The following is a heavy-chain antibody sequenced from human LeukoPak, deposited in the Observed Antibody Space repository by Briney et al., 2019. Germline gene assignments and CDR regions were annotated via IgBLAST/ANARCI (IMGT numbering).Heavy chain of an antibody. CDR3: AAPDYDILTGYSVDFDY. CDR2: ISGSGGST. J-gene: IGHJ4*02. D-gene: IGHD3-9*01. V-gene: IGHV3-23*01. Sequence: GGSLRLSCAASGFTFSSYAMSWVRQAPGKGLEWVSAISGSGGSTYYADPVKGRFTISRDNSKNTLYLQMNSLRAEDTAVYYCAAPDYDILTGYSVDFDYWGQGTLVTVSS. CDR1: GFTFSSYA.